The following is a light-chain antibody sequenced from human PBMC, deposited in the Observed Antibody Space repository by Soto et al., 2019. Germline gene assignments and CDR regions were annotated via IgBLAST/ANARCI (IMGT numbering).Light chain of an antibody. Sequence: DIQMTQSPSTLSAFIGDRVTNSCRASQSVGDWLAWYQQKPGKAPKLLIYQASVLETGVPPRFSGSGSGTDFTLTITSLQPDDFATYYCQQYTNYPWTFGQGTKV. CDR3: QQYTNYPWT. V-gene: IGKV1-5*03. J-gene: IGKJ1*01. CDR2: QAS. CDR1: QSVGDW.